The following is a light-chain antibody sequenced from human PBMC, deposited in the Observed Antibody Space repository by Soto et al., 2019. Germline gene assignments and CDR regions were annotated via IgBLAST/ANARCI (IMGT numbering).Light chain of an antibody. Sequence: QSVLTQPPSASGTPGQRVTISCSGSNSNIGSNTVNWYQHLPGTAPKLLIHSDNQRASGVPDRLSGSKSGTSASLAISGLQAEDEANYYGASWDDRLNGPVFGGGTKLTVL. CDR3: ASWDDRLNGPV. J-gene: IGLJ2*01. CDR1: NSNIGSNT. V-gene: IGLV1-44*01. CDR2: SDN.